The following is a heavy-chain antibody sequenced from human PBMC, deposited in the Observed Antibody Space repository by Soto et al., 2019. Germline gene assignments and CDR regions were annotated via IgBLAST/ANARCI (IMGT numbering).Heavy chain of an antibody. V-gene: IGHV3-33*01. CDR3: ARDYDFWSGYHHDAFDI. CDR1: GFTFSSYG. J-gene: IGHJ3*02. D-gene: IGHD3-3*01. CDR2: IWYDGSNK. Sequence: GASLRLSCAASGFTFSSYGMHWVRQAPGKGLEWVAVIWYDGSNKYYADSVKGRFTISRDNSKNTLYLQMNSLRAEDTAVYYCARDYDFWSGYHHDAFDIWGQGTMVTVSS.